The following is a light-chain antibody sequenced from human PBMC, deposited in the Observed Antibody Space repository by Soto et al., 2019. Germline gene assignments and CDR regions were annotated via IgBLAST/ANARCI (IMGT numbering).Light chain of an antibody. CDR1: QSVSSSY. CDR2: GAS. J-gene: IGKJ1*01. Sequence: DIVLTQSPGALSFSPGERAHFSCRASQSVSSSYIAWYQQKRGQAPRRLIYGASIRATGIPDRFSGSGSGTDFTLTISRLEPEDFALYYCQQYHTSPLTFGQGTKVDI. V-gene: IGKV3-20*01. CDR3: QQYHTSPLT.